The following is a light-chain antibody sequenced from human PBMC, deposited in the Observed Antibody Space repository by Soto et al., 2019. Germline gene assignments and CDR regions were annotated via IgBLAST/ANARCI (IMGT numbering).Light chain of an antibody. CDR3: QQYGTSSLT. CDR2: GAS. CDR1: QSVSSSC. Sequence: EVVLTQSPGTLSLSPGERATLSCRASQSVSSSCLAWYQQKPGQAPRLLIYGASSRATGIPDRFSGSGSGTDFALTISRLEPEDFAVYYCQQYGTSSLTFGEGTKVEIK. V-gene: IGKV3-20*01. J-gene: IGKJ4*01.